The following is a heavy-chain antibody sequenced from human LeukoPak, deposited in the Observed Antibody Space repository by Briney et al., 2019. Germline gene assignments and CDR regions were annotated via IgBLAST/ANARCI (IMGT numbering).Heavy chain of an antibody. CDR2: IYYSGST. D-gene: IGHD3-22*01. CDR1: GGSISSSSYY. Sequence: SETLSLTCTVSGGSISSSSYYWGWIRQPPGKGLEWIGSIYYSGSTYYNPSLKSRVTISVDTSKNQFSLKLSSVTAADTAVYYCARGEYYYDSSGYYSWFDPWGQGTLVTVSS. CDR3: ARGEYYYDSSGYYSWFDP. J-gene: IGHJ5*02. V-gene: IGHV4-39*07.